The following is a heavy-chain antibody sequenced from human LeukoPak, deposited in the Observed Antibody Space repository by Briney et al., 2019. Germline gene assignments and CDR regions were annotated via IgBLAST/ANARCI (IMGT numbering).Heavy chain of an antibody. CDR1: GFTFSSYW. CDR2: IKQDGSEK. Sequence: GGSLRLSCAASGFTFSSYWMSWVRQAPGKGLEWVANIKQDGSEKYYVDSVKGRLTISRDNAKNSLYLQMNSLRAEDTAVYYCALIRTTKGADYWGQGTLVTVSS. D-gene: IGHD2/OR15-2a*01. J-gene: IGHJ4*02. V-gene: IGHV3-7*01. CDR3: ALIRTTKGADY.